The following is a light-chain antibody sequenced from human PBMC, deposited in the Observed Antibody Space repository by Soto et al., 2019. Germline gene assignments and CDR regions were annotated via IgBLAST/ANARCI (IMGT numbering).Light chain of an antibody. CDR2: GAS. J-gene: IGKJ2*01. CDR3: QLFCSSPRYT. V-gene: IGKV3-20*01. CDR1: ESVTSTY. Sequence: EIGLTQSPGALPLSPGERATLSCSTSESVTSTYLAWYQQKPGQPPRLLIYGASNRATGIPDRFSGSRSGTDFTLHISRLEPEDFAVYYCQLFCSSPRYTFGRGTKLEIK.